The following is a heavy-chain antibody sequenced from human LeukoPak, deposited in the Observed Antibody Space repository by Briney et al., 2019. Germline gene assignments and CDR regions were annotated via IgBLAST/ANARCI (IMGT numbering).Heavy chain of an antibody. V-gene: IGHV5-51*01. CDR2: NYPGDSDT. D-gene: IGHD3-3*01. J-gene: IGHJ4*02. CDR3: ARCPHNYDFWSGYPSYYFDY. CDR1: GYSFTSYW. Sequence: GESLNSCCKGSGYSFTSYWNCWVRPTARKVLGRVGINYPGDSDTRYSPSFQGQVTISADKSIRTAYLQWSSLKASDTAMYYCARCPHNYDFWSGYPSYYFDYWGQGTLVTVSS.